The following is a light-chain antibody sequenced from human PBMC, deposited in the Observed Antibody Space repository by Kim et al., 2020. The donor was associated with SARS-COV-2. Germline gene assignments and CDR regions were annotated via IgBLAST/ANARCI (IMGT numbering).Light chain of an antibody. CDR3: QAWDSSTWV. V-gene: IGLV3-1*01. CDR1: RLGDTY. Sequence: VSQGQTASITCAVDRLGDTYSSWYQQKPGQSPVLVIYQDSKRPSGIPERFSGSNSGNTATLTISGTQAMDEADYYCQAWDSSTWVFGGGTQLTVL. CDR2: QDS. J-gene: IGLJ3*02.